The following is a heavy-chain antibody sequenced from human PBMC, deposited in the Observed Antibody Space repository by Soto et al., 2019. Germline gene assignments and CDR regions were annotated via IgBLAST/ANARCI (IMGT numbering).Heavy chain of an antibody. CDR3: ARDAPDWSPPDFDY. CDR2: IYHSGST. CDR1: GYSISSGYY. V-gene: IGHV4-38-2*02. J-gene: IGHJ4*02. D-gene: IGHD3-9*01. Sequence: PSETLSLTCAVSGYSISSGYYWGWIRQPPGKGLEWIGSIYHSGSTYYNPSLKSRVTISVDTSKNQFSLKLSSVTAADTAVYYCARDAPDWSPPDFDYWGQGTLVTSPQ.